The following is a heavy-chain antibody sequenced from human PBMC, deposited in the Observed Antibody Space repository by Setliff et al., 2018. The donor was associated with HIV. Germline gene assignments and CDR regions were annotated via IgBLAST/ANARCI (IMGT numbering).Heavy chain of an antibody. Sequence: GASVKVSCKASGGTFSSYAISWVRQHPGQGLEWMGGIIPIFGTANYAQKFQGRVTITTDESTSTAYMELSSPRSEDTAVYYCARGGVCTRTSCGWNYYYGMDVWGQGTTVTVSS. V-gene: IGHV1-69*05. CDR3: ARGGVCTRTSCGWNYYYGMDV. CDR1: GGTFSSYA. CDR2: IIPIFGTA. J-gene: IGHJ6*02. D-gene: IGHD2-2*01.